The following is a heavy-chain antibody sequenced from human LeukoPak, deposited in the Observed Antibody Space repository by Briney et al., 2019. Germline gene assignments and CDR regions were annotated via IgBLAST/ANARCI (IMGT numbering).Heavy chain of an antibody. CDR3: AKEYDSGGYGAYFDY. D-gene: IGHD3-10*01. J-gene: IGHJ4*02. CDR1: KFTFSNYG. Sequence: GGSLRLSCTASKFTFSNYGMQWVRQAPGKGLEWVAVISSDGGTKYYADSVKGRFTLSRDNSRNTLDLQMNSLGPEDTGVYYCAKEYDSGGYGAYFDYWGQGTLVTVSS. V-gene: IGHV3-30*18. CDR2: ISSDGGTK.